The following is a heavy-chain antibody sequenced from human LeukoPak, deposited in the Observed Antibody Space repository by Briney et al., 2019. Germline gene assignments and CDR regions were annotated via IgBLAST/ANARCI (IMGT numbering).Heavy chain of an antibody. Sequence: GASVKVSCKASGYTFTSYDISWVRQATGQGLEWMGWINPNSGGTNYAQKFQGRVTMTRDTSISTAYMELSRLRSDDTAVYYCARARSRDFDPWGQGTLVTVSS. V-gene: IGHV1-2*02. J-gene: IGHJ5*02. CDR1: GYTFTSYD. CDR3: ARARSRDFDP. D-gene: IGHD1-14*01. CDR2: INPNSGGT.